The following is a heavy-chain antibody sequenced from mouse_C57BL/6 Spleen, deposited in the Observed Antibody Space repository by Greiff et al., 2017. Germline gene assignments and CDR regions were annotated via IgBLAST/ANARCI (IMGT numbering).Heavy chain of an antibody. J-gene: IGHJ4*01. D-gene: IGHD1-1*01. CDR1: GFSLTSYG. CDR2: IWSGGST. V-gene: IGHV2-2*01. CDR3: ASIYYCGSRGAMDY. Sequence: QVQLKESGPGLVQPSQCLSITCTVSGFSLTSYGVHWVRQSPGKGLEWLGGIWSGGSTDYNADFISRLCISKNNSKSQVFFTMNRLQADDTAIYYCASIYYCGSRGAMDYWGQGASVTVSS.